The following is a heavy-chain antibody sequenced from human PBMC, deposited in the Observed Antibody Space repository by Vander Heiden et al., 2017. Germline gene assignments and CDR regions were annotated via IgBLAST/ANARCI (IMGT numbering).Heavy chain of an antibody. Sequence: EVQLVESGGGLVQPGRSLRLSCAASGLTFDDYAMHWVRQAPGKGLEWVSGISWNSGSIGYADSVKGRFTISRDNAKNSLYLQMNSLRAEDTALYYCAKDIYYYDSSGYNYWGQGTLVTVSS. D-gene: IGHD3-22*01. V-gene: IGHV3-9*01. CDR2: ISWNSGSI. J-gene: IGHJ4*02. CDR1: GLTFDDYA. CDR3: AKDIYYYDSSGYNY.